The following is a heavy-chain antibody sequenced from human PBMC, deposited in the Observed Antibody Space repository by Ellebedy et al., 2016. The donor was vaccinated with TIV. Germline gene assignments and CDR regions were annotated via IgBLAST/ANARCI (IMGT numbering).Heavy chain of an antibody. D-gene: IGHD3-3*01. CDR3: ASRGGVVTRGFDY. Sequence: GGSLRLSCAASGFTFSSYGMHWVRQAPGKGLEWVAFIRYDGSNKYYADSVQGRFTISRDNSKNTLYLQMNSLRAEDTAVYYCASRGGVVTRGFDYWGQGTLVTVSS. V-gene: IGHV3-30*02. J-gene: IGHJ4*02. CDR1: GFTFSSYG. CDR2: IRYDGSNK.